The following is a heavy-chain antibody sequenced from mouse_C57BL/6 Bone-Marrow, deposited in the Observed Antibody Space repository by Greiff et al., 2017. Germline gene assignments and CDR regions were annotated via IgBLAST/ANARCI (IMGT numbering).Heavy chain of an antibody. J-gene: IGHJ1*03. CDR1: GYTFTSYW. CDR2: IDPNSGGT. D-gene: IGHD1-1*01. CDR3: ARFLYGSSYWYFDV. Sequence: VQLQQPGAELVKPGASVKLSCKASGYTFTSYWMHWVKQRPGRGLEWIGRIDPNSGGTKYNEKFKSKATLTVDNPSSSAYMQRSSLTSDDSAVYYCARFLYGSSYWYFDVWGTGTTVTVSS. V-gene: IGHV1-72*01.